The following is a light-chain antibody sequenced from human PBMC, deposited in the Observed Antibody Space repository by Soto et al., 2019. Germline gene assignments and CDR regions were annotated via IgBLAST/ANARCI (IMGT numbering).Light chain of an antibody. CDR2: AAS. Sequence: DIQMTQSPSSLSSSVGDRVTITCRASQSISSYLNWYQQKPGKAPKLLIYAASSLQSGVPSRFSGSGSGTDFTLTISSLQPEDFESYYCQRSYSTWTFGQGTKVEIK. J-gene: IGKJ1*01. CDR1: QSISSY. V-gene: IGKV1-39*01. CDR3: QRSYSTWT.